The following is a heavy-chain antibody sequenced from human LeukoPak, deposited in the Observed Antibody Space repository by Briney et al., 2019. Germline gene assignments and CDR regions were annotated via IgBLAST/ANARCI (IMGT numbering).Heavy chain of an antibody. V-gene: IGHV3-21*06. CDR3: AKVGFVGQVPAAIVGGMDV. D-gene: IGHD2-2*01. CDR1: GFTFSSYS. J-gene: IGHJ6*02. Sequence: GGSLRLSCAASGFTFSSYSMTWVRQAPGKGLEWLSSFTSRSRNIYYADSVKGRFTISRDNAKNLLYLQMNSLRAEDTAIFYCAKVGFVGQVPAAIVGGMDVWGQGTTVTVSS. CDR2: FTSRSRNI.